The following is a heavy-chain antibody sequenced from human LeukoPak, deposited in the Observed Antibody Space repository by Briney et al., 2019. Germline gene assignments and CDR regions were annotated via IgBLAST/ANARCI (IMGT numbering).Heavy chain of an antibody. CDR3: ARGAGIVVVPAANWFDP. CDR2: IYHSGST. J-gene: IGHJ5*02. CDR1: GYSISSGYY. V-gene: IGHV4-38-2*01. D-gene: IGHD2-2*01. Sequence: SETLSLTCAVSGYSISSGYYWGWIRKPPGKALEWIRSIYHSGSTYYNPSLKSRVTISVDTSKNQFSLKLSSVTAADTAVYYCARGAGIVVVPAANWFDPWGQGTLVTVSS.